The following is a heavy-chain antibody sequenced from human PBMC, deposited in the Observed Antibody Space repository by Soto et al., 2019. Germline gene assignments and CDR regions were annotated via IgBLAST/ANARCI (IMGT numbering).Heavy chain of an antibody. Sequence: QVQLQESGPGLVKPSGTLSLTCAVSGDSMRSNNWWSWVRQPPGKGLEWIGEIYHSGTTNYKPSLKSRVTISVDKSKNQFSRRLNSVTAADTAFYYCARGGYDSSGYYFRLDYWGQGTLVTVSS. CDR3: ARGGYDSSGYYFRLDY. D-gene: IGHD3-22*01. CDR1: GDSMRSNNW. V-gene: IGHV4-4*02. J-gene: IGHJ4*02. CDR2: IYHSGTT.